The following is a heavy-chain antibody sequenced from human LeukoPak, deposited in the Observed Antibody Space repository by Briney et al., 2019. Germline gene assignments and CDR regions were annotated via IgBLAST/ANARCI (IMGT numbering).Heavy chain of an antibody. CDR3: ARGVLVPAARKGGNYYYYMDV. J-gene: IGHJ6*03. V-gene: IGHV1-2*02. CDR1: GYTFTGYY. CDR2: INPNSGGT. Sequence: GASVTVSCKASGYTFTGYYMHWVRQAPGQGLEWMGWINPNSGGTNYAQKFQGRVTITRNTSISTAYMELSSLRSEDTAVYYCARGVLVPAARKGGNYYYYMDVWGKGTTVTVSS. D-gene: IGHD2-2*01.